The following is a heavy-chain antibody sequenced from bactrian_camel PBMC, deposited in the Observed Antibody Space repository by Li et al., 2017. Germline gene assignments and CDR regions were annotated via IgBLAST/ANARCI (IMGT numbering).Heavy chain of an antibody. J-gene: IGHJ4*01. CDR2: LFTGSGRT. Sequence: HVQLVESGGGSVQAGGSLRLSCARSGLPGSTNSMAWFRQTPGKEREGVANLFTGSGRTNYADSVKGRFTISGDIAKNMVYLQMNSLKPDDSGTYICAYESGTTPDLCRRRGPGGYFGQGTQVTVS. CDR1: GLPGSTNS. V-gene: IGHV3S1*01. D-gene: IGHD7*01.